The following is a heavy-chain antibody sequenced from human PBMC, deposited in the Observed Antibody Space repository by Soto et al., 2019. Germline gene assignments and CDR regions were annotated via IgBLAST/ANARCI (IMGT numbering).Heavy chain of an antibody. J-gene: IGHJ4*02. V-gene: IGHV3-30*18. D-gene: IGHD3-10*01. CDR3: EKATDRLQSMEVLDY. CDR1: GFSFRDYP. Sequence: GGSLRLSCTASGFSFRDYPIHWVRQAPGKGLEWVAVLSYDGTAGYYADSVRGRFTISRDTSKSTVYLQMDSLRGEDTAVYYCEKATDRLQSMEVLDYSGQGTLVTFTS. CDR2: LSYDGTAG.